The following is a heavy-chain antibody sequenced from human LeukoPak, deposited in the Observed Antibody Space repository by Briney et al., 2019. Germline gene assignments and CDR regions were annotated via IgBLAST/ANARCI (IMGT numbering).Heavy chain of an antibody. J-gene: IGHJ3*02. CDR3: ARLSELVPAASDAFDI. V-gene: IGHV3-30*03. CDR1: GFTFGSYG. Sequence: GGSLRLSCAASGFTFGSYGMHWVRQAPGKGLEWVALISYDGSDTYYADSVKGRFTISRDNSKNTLFLQMNSLRAEDTAVYYCARLSELVPAASDAFDIWGQGTMVTVSS. D-gene: IGHD2-2*01. CDR2: ISYDGSDT.